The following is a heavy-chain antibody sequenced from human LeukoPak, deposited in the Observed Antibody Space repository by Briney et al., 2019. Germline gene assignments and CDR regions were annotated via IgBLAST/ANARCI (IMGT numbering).Heavy chain of an antibody. CDR2: IFNTGST. J-gene: IGHJ4*01. Sequence: PSETLSLTCAVSGDSIGRGSYYWGWIRQPAGKAPEWIGRIFNTGSTSYNPSLKSRVTISVDTSKNQFSLNLRSVTAADTAVYYCARDICGYNYGCFDSWGQGTLVTVSS. CDR1: GDSIGRGSYY. CDR3: ARDICGYNYGCFDS. V-gene: IGHV4-61*02. D-gene: IGHD5-18*01.